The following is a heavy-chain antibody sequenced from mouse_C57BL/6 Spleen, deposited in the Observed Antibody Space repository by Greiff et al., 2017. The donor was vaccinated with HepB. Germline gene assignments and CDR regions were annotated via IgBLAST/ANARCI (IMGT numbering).Heavy chain of an antibody. CDR1: GYTFTSYT. CDR3: ASAYYGNPPWFAD. CDR2: INPSSGYT. D-gene: IGHD2-10*01. V-gene: IGHV1-4*01. Sequence: VQLQQSGAELARPGASVKMSCKASGYTFTSYTMHWVKQRPGQGLEWIGYINPSSGYTKYNQKFKDKATLTADKSSGTAYMQLSSLTSEESAVYDCASAYYGNPPWFADWGQGTLVTVSA. J-gene: IGHJ3*01.